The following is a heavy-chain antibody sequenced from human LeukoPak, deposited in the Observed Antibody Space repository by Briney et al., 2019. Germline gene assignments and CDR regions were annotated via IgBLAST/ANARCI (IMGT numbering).Heavy chain of an antibody. Sequence: ASVKVSCKASGGTFSSYAISWVRQAPGQGLEWMGGIIPIFGTANYAQKFQGRVTITADKSTSTAYMELSSLRSGDTAVYYCARNSWYGSGSYPLDYWGQGTLVTVSS. CDR2: IIPIFGTA. D-gene: IGHD3-10*01. J-gene: IGHJ4*02. CDR1: GGTFSSYA. CDR3: ARNSWYGSGSYPLDY. V-gene: IGHV1-69*06.